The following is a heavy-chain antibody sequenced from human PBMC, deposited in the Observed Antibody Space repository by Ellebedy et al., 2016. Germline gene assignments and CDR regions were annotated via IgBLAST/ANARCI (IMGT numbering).Heavy chain of an antibody. CDR1: GFTVSSNY. J-gene: IGHJ4*02. CDR2: IYSGGST. Sequence: GESLKISCAASGFTVSSNYMSWVRQAPGKGLEWVSVIYSGGSTYYADSVKGRFTISRDNSKNTLYLQMNSLRAEDTAVYYCARSWGFGELNFDYWGQGTLVTVSS. D-gene: IGHD3-10*01. CDR3: ARSWGFGELNFDY. V-gene: IGHV3-53*01.